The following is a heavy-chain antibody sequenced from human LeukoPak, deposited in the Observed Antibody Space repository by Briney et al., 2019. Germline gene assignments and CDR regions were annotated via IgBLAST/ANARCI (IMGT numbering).Heavy chain of an antibody. V-gene: IGHV3-53*01. CDR3: ARGQVATNWPSSFFDC. Sequence: AGGSLRLSCAASGFTVSDNYMNWVRQAPGKGLAWVSVIYSGGSTYYADSVKGRFTISRDNSKNTLYLQMNSLRAEDTAVYYCARGQVATNWPSSFFDCWGQGTLVTVSS. CDR1: GFTVSDNY. J-gene: IGHJ4*02. D-gene: IGHD5-24*01. CDR2: IYSGGST.